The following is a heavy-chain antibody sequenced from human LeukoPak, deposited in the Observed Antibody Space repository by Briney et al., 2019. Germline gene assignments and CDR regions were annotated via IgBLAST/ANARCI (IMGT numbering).Heavy chain of an antibody. CDR1: GGTFSGYY. Sequence: PSETLSLTCAVYGGTFSGYYWSWIRQPPGKGLEWIGEINHSGSTNYNPSLKSRVTMSVDTSKNQFSLKLSSVTAADTAVYYCARAAGYSSSWYSGGYWYFDLWGRGTLVTVSS. CDR3: ARAAGYSSSWYSGGYWYFDL. J-gene: IGHJ2*01. CDR2: INHSGST. V-gene: IGHV4-34*01. D-gene: IGHD6-13*01.